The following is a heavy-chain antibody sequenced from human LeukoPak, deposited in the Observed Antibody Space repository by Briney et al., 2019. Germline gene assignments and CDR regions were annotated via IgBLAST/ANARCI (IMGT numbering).Heavy chain of an antibody. CDR2: ISAYNGNT. D-gene: IGHD1-26*01. CDR3: ARVYSGSYFFFQH. CDR1: GYTFTSYG. Sequence: ASVKVSCKASGYTFTSYGISWVRQAPGQGLEWMGWISAYNGNTNYAQKLQGRVTMTRDMSTSTVYMELSSLRSEDTAVYYCARVYSGSYFFFQHWGQGTLVTVSS. J-gene: IGHJ1*01. V-gene: IGHV1-18*01.